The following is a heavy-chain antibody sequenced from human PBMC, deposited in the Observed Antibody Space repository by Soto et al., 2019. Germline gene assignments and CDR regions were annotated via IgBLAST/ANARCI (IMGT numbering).Heavy chain of an antibody. V-gene: IGHV3-30*18. CDR2: ISYDGSNK. CDR3: AKTIAYDILTGYYTQPDY. D-gene: IGHD3-9*01. CDR1: GFTFSSYG. J-gene: IGHJ4*02. Sequence: PGGSLRLSCAASGFTFSSYGMHWVRQAPGKGLEWVAVISYDGSNKYYADSVKGRFTISRDNSKNTLYLQMNSLRAEDTAVYYCAKTIAYDILTGYYTQPDYWGQGTLVTVSS.